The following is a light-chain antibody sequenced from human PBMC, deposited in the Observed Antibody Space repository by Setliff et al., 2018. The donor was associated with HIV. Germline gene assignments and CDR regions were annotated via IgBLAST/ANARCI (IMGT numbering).Light chain of an antibody. CDR1: SSDVGAYKY. CDR2: DVS. J-gene: IGLJ1*01. CDR3: TSYTTTSTYV. V-gene: IGLV2-14*03. Sequence: QSVLTQPASVSGSPGQSITISCTGTSSDVGAYKYVSWYQQHPGRAPKVIIYDVSYRPSGVSNRFSGSKSGNTASLTISGLRADDEADYYCTSYTTTSTYVFGTGTKVNVL.